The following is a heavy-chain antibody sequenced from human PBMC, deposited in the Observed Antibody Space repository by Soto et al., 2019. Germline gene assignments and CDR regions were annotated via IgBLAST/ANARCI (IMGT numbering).Heavy chain of an antibody. CDR1: GGSCRGYD. CDR2: INHSGST. Sequence: SETLCLTCAVDGGSCRGYDWSWIRQPPGKGLEWIGEINHSGSTNYNPSLKSRVTISVDTSKNQFSLKLSSVTAADTAVYYCASRGSSSWYTHYYGMDVWGQGTTVTVSS. D-gene: IGHD6-13*01. CDR3: ASRGSSSWYTHYYGMDV. J-gene: IGHJ6*02. V-gene: IGHV4-34*01.